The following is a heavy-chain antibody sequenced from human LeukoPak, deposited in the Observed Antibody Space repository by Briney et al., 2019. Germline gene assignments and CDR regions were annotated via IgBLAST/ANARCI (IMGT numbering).Heavy chain of an antibody. Sequence: GGSLRLSCAASGFTFSSYGMHWVHQAPGKGLEWVAFIRYDGSNKYYADSVKGRFTISRDNSKNTLYLQMNSLRAEDTAVYYCAKDVEQQLVIDYWGQGTLVTASS. CDR3: AKDVEQQLVIDY. CDR1: GFTFSSYG. D-gene: IGHD6-13*01. CDR2: IRYDGSNK. V-gene: IGHV3-30*02. J-gene: IGHJ4*02.